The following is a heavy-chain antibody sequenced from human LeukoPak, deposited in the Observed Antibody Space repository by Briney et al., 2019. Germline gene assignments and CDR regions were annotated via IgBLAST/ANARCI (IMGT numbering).Heavy chain of an antibody. Sequence: GGSLRLSCAASGFTFSMYGISWVRQAPGKGLEWVSYISGSGSNSYHADSVKGRFSISRDNSKNSLYLQMNSLRAEDTAVYYCARSRIAVAGDDAFDIWGQGTMVTVSS. CDR2: ISGSGSNS. CDR3: ARSRIAVAGDDAFDI. CDR1: GFTFSMYG. D-gene: IGHD6-19*01. V-gene: IGHV3-48*01. J-gene: IGHJ3*02.